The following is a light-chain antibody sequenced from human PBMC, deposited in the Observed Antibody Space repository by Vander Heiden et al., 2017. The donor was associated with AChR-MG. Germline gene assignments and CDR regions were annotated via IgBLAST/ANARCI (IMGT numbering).Light chain of an antibody. Sequence: FMLTQPPSVSESPGKTVTTSCTGSGAPIARNYVHWYQQRPGSAPRIVIFEDNQSPSGVPDRFSGSIDSSSNSASLTISGLKTEDEADYYCQSYDSIKQVFGGGTKLTVL. CDR3: QSYDSIKQV. CDR2: EDN. V-gene: IGLV6-57*02. J-gene: IGLJ2*01. CDR1: GAPIARNY.